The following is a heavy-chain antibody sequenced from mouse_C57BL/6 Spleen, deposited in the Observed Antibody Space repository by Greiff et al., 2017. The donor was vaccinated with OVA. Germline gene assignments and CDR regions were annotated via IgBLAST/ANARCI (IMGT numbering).Heavy chain of an antibody. CDR1: GFTFSSYA. CDR2: ISSGGDYI. J-gene: IGHJ4*01. D-gene: IGHD2-5*01. V-gene: IGHV5-9-1*02. CDR3: TREKSYYSNYLDY. Sequence: DVHLVESGEGLVKPGGSLKLSCAASGFTFSSYAMSWVRQTPEKRLEWVAYISSGGDYIYYADTVKGRFTISRDNARNTLYLQMSSLKSEDTAMYYCTREKSYYSNYLDYWGQGTSVTVSS.